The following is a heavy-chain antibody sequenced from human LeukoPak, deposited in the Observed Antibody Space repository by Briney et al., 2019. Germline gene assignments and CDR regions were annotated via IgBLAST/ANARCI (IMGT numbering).Heavy chain of an antibody. V-gene: IGHV4-59*01. CDR2: IYWTGST. Sequence: SETLSLTCNVSGGSISSYYWSWIRQPPGKGLEWIGYIYWTGSTKYNPSLKSRVTISVDTSKTHFSLKLSSVTAADTAVYYCARDSPYSYYNYYMDVWGKGTTVTVSS. J-gene: IGHJ6*03. D-gene: IGHD2-21*01. CDR3: ARDSPYSYYNYYMDV. CDR1: GGSISSYY.